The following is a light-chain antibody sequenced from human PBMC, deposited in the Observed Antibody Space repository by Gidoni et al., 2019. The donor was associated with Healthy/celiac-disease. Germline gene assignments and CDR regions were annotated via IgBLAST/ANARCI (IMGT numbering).Light chain of an antibody. CDR3: QQSYSTPPT. J-gene: IGKJ2*01. V-gene: IGKV1-39*01. CDR2: AAS. CDR1: QSIRSY. Sequence: DIQMTQSPSSLSASVGDRVTITCRASQSIRSYLNWYQQKPGKAPKHLIYAASSLQSGVPSRFSGSGSGTDFTLTISSLQPEDFATYYCQQSYSTPPTCGQGTKLEIK.